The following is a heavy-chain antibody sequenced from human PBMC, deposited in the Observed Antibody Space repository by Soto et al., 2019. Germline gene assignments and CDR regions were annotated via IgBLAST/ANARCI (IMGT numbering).Heavy chain of an antibody. J-gene: IGHJ4*02. CDR3: ARSIVVVTAADY. CDR2: INAGNGNT. D-gene: IGHD2-21*02. Sequence: ASVKVSXKASGYTFTSYAMHWVRQAPGQRLELTGWINAGNGNTKYSQKFQGRVTITRDTSASTAYMELSSLRSEDTAVYYCARSIVVVTAADYWGQGTLVTVSS. V-gene: IGHV1-3*01. CDR1: GYTFTSYA.